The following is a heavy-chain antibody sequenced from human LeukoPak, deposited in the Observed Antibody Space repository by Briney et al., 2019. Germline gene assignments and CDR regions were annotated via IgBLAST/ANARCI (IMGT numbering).Heavy chain of an antibody. CDR2: TYYRSKWYN. J-gene: IGHJ5*02. CDR1: GDSVSSNSAS. Sequence: QTLSLTCAISGDSVSSNSASWNWIRQSPSRGLEWLGRTYYRSKWYNDYAVSVKSRITINPDTSKNQFSLQLNSVSPEDTAMYWCAREGVAGDNWFDPWGQGTLSPSPQ. CDR3: AREGVAGDNWFDP. D-gene: IGHD6-19*01. V-gene: IGHV6-1*01.